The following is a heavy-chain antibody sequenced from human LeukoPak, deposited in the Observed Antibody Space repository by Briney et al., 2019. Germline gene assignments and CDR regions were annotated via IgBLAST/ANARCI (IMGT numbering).Heavy chain of an antibody. CDR2: IYYSGNT. CDR3: ARQLTTVVIPFDY. Sequence: SETLSLTCTVSGGSISSSSYYWGWIRQPPGKGLEWIAGIYYSGNTYYNPSLKSRVTISVDTSKNQFSLKLSSVTAADTAVYYCARQLTTVVIPFDYWGQGTLVTVSS. CDR1: GGSISSSSYY. D-gene: IGHD4-23*01. V-gene: IGHV4-39*01. J-gene: IGHJ4*02.